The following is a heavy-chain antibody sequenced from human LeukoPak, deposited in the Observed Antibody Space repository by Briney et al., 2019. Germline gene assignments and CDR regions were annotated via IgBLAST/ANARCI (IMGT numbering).Heavy chain of an antibody. CDR1: GFTLSAYD. CDR3: ARDYEGDCSGDNCYFIPFDY. CDR2: ISSNGRTT. D-gene: IGHD2-15*01. Sequence: GGSLRLSCAVSGFTLSAYDMNWVRQAPGKGLEWVSYISSNGRTTYYADSVKGRFTISRDNAKNSLYLQMNSLRVEDKAIYYCARDYEGDCSGDNCYFIPFDYWGQGTQVTVSS. J-gene: IGHJ4*02. V-gene: IGHV3-48*03.